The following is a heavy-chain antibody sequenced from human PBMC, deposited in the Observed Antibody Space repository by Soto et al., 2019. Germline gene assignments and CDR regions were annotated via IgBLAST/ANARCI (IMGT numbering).Heavy chain of an antibody. CDR2: ISAYNGNT. D-gene: IGHD7-27*01. J-gene: IGHJ6*03. CDR1: GYTFTSYG. V-gene: IGHV1-18*01. Sequence: ASVKVSCKASGYTFTSYGISWVRQAPGQGLEWMGWISAYNGNTNYAQKLQGRVTMTTDTSTSTAYMELRSLRSDDTAVYYCARLSGAIYYYYMDVWGKGTTLTVSS. CDR3: ARLSGAIYYYYMDV.